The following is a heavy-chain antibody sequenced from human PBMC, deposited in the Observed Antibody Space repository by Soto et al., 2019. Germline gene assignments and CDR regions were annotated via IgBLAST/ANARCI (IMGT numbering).Heavy chain of an antibody. V-gene: IGHV4-4*02. Sequence: PSETLSLTCAVSGGSISSSYWWNWVRRPPGKGLEWIGKIYHSGSTNYNPSLKNRVTISVDKSNNQFSLRLSSVTAADTAVYFCVTSLNYDFWRDGGRHYYFDYWGQGTLVTVSS. CDR2: IYHSGST. D-gene: IGHD3-3*01. J-gene: IGHJ4*02. CDR3: VTSLNYDFWRDGGRHYYFDY. CDR1: GGSISSSYW.